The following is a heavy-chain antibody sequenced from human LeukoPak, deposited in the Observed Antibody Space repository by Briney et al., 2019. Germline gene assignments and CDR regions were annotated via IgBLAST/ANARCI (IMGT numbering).Heavy chain of an antibody. CDR2: VYTSGST. CDR3: ASAKYSGSFRWDYYYGMDV. Sequence: SETLSLTCTVSGGSISSGSYYWTWIRQPAGKGLEWIGRVYTSGSTNYNPSLKSRVTISVDTSKNQFSLKLSSVTAADTAVYYCASAKYSGSFRWDYYYGMDVWGQGTTVTVSS. J-gene: IGHJ6*02. D-gene: IGHD1-26*01. CDR1: GGSISSGSYY. V-gene: IGHV4-61*02.